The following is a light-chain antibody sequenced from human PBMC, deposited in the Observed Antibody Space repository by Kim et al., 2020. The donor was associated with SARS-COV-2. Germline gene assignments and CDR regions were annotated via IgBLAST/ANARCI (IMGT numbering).Light chain of an antibody. CDR3: PLCVRSPVL. Sequence: GSPGKTASITCSGDKLGDTYASWYQKKPGQSPVLVIYQETKRPSGIPERFSGSNSGNTATLTMSETQAMDRYDYSCPLCVRSPVLFCAGAQLPVL. J-gene: IGLJ2*01. CDR2: QET. CDR1: KLGDTY. V-gene: IGLV3-1*01.